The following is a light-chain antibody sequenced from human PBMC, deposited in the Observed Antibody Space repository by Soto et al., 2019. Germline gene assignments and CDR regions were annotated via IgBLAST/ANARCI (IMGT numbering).Light chain of an antibody. CDR1: QSISSW. CDR3: QQYNSYSVLT. V-gene: IGKV1-5*03. Sequence: DIQMTQSPSTLSASVGDRVTITCRASQSISSWLAWYQQKPGKAPKLLIYTASSLERGVPSRFRGSGSGTEFTLTISSLQPDDFATYYCQQYNSYSVLTFGGGTKVEIK. J-gene: IGKJ4*01. CDR2: TAS.